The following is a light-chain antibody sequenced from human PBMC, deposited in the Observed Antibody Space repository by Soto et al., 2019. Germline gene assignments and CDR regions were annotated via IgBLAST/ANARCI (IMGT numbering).Light chain of an antibody. CDR1: RSDIGSYNY. J-gene: IGLJ2*01. CDR2: DVS. V-gene: IGLV2-14*01. CDR3: SSYTSSSTLV. Sequence: QSALTQPASVSGSPGQSITFSCTGTRSDIGSYNYVSWYQQHPGKAPKLMIYDVSNRPSGVSNRFSGSKSGNTASLTISGLQAEDEADYFCSSYTSSSTLVFGGGTKPPS.